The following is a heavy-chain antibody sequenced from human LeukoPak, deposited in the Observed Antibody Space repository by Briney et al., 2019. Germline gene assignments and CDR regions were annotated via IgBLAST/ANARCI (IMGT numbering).Heavy chain of an antibody. V-gene: IGHV1-8*01. CDR1: GYTFTSYD. CDR3: ASSTYYYGSGSYSL. D-gene: IGHD3-10*01. Sequence: GASVKVSCKASGYTFTSYDINWVRQATGQGLEWMGWMNPNSGSTGYAQKFQGRVTMTRNTSISTAYMELSSLRSEDTAVYYCASSTYYYGSGSYSLWGQGTLVTVSS. CDR2: MNPNSGST. J-gene: IGHJ4*02.